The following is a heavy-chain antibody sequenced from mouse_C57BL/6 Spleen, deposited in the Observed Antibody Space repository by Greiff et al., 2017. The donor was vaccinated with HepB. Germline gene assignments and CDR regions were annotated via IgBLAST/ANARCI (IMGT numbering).Heavy chain of an antibody. Sequence: EVQLVESGGGLVKPGGSLKLSCAASGFTFSDYGMHWVRQAPEKGLEWVAYISSGSSTIYYADTVKGRFTLSRDNAKNTLFLQMTSLRSEDTAMCYCARRELLYSDKMDYWGQGTAVTVSS. CDR1: GFTFSDYG. V-gene: IGHV5-17*01. D-gene: IGHD1-3*01. CDR3: ARRELLYSDKMDY. CDR2: ISSGSSTI. J-gene: IGHJ4*01.